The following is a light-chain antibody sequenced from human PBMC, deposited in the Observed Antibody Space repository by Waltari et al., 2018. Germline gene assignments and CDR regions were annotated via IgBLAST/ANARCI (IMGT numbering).Light chain of an antibody. Sequence: EIVMTQSPATLSVSPGERATLSCRASQSVSSNLAWYQQKPGQAPGLLIYGASTRATGIPARFSGSGSGTEFTLTISSMQSEDFAVYYCQQYNNWPPSCTFGQGTKLEIK. CDR2: GAS. J-gene: IGKJ2*02. V-gene: IGKV3-15*01. CDR3: QQYNNWPPSCT. CDR1: QSVSSN.